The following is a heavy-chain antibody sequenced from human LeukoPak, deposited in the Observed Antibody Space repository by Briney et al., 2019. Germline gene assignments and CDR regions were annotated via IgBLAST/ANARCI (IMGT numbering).Heavy chain of an antibody. CDR1: GFTFDDYA. CDR3: AKTRGYNWNDESPLDY. J-gene: IGHJ4*02. Sequence: GRSLRLSCAASGFTFDDYAMHWVRQAPGKGLEWVSGISWNSGSIGYADSVKGRFIISRDNAKNSLYLQMNSLRAEDTALYYCAKTRGYNWNDESPLDYWGQGTLVTVSS. D-gene: IGHD1-1*01. CDR2: ISWNSGSI. V-gene: IGHV3-9*01.